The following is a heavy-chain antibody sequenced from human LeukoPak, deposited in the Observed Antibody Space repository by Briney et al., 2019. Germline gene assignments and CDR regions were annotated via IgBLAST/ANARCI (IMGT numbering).Heavy chain of an antibody. J-gene: IGHJ4*02. V-gene: IGHV3-23*01. CDR1: GFTFSSYA. CDR3: ARDSPPDY. CDR2: ISGSGGST. Sequence: GGSLRLSCAASGFTFSSYAMHWVRQAPGKGLEWVPAISGSGGSTYYADSVKGRFTISRDNAKNSLFLQMNSLRAEDTAVYYCARDSPPDYWGQGTLVTVSS.